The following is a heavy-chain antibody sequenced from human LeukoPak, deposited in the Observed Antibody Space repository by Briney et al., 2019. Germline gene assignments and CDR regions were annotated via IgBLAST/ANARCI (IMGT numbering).Heavy chain of an antibody. Sequence: GKSLKISCKGSGYSFTSYWIGWVRQMPGKGLEWMGIIYPGDSDTRYSPSFQGQVTISADKSISTAYLQWSSLKASDTAMYYCARLYYDFWSGPPIYYFDYWGQGTLVTVSS. V-gene: IGHV5-51*01. CDR1: GYSFTSYW. J-gene: IGHJ4*02. D-gene: IGHD3-3*01. CDR2: IYPGDSDT. CDR3: ARLYYDFWSGPPIYYFDY.